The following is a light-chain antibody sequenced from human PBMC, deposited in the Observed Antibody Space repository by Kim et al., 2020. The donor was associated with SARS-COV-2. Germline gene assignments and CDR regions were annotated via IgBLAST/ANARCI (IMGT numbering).Light chain of an antibody. CDR1: QSIGNR. CDR3: HQSSSIPQT. CDR2: YSS. J-gene: IGKJ3*01. Sequence: VTPKEKATITCRASQSIGNRLHWYQQKPDQSPKLLIKYSSQSFSGVPPRFSGSGSGTDFTLTINSLEAEDAATYYCHQSSSIPQTFGPGTKVEIK. V-gene: IGKV6-21*01.